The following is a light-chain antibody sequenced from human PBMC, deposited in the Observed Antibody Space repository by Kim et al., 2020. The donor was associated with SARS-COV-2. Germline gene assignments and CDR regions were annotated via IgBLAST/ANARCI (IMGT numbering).Light chain of an antibody. CDR1: SLRSYY. CDR2: GKN. V-gene: IGLV3-19*01. J-gene: IGLJ2*01. Sequence: LGQTIRTTCQGDSLRSYYASWYQQKPGQAPVLVIYGKNNRPSGIPDRFSGSSSGNTASLTITGAQAEDEADYYCNSRDSSGNHWVFGGGTQLTVL. CDR3: NSRDSSGNHWV.